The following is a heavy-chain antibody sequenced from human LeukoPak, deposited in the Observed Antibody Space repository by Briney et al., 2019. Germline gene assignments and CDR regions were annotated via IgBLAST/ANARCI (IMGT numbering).Heavy chain of an antibody. Sequence: ASVKVSCKASGYTFTGYWIHWVRQAPGQGLEWMGWINPNSGGTSYAQKFQGRVTMTRDTSISTAYMDLSSLTSDDTAVYYCARAAANDYWGQGNRVTVSS. CDR3: ARAAANDY. V-gene: IGHV1-2*02. J-gene: IGHJ4*02. CDR2: INPNSGGT. D-gene: IGHD6-25*01. CDR1: GYTFTGYW.